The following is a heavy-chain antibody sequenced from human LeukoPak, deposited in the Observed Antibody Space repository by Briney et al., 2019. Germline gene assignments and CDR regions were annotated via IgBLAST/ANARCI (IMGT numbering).Heavy chain of an antibody. D-gene: IGHD5-24*01. CDR1: GGTFSSYA. V-gene: IGHV1-69*13. CDR2: IIPIFGTA. J-gene: IGHJ6*02. CDR3: ARVLSPLLVPEIYYYYYGMDV. Sequence: ASVKVSCKASGGTFSSYAIGWVRQAPRQGLEWMGGIIPIFGTANYAQKFQGRVTITADESTSTAYMELSSLRSEDTAVYYCARVLSPLLVPEIYYYYYGMDVWGQGTTVTVSS.